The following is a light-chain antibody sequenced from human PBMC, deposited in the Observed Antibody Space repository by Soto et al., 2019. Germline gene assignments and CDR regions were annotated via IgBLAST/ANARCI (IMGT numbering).Light chain of an antibody. CDR1: QAVRSD. Sequence: AVQMTQSPSSLSASVGDRVTITCRASQAVRSDLGWYQMKPGKVPKLLIYAASNLQSGVPSRFIGRGYGTDFTLTISSLQPEDFATYYCLQDYNYPLTFGQGTKVEI. CDR3: LQDYNYPLT. CDR2: AAS. V-gene: IGKV1-6*01. J-gene: IGKJ1*01.